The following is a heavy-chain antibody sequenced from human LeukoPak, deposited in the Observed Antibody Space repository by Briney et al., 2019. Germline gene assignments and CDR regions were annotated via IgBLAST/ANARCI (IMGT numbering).Heavy chain of an antibody. V-gene: IGHV3-30*02. J-gene: IGHJ4*02. CDR2: ILYDGSTK. CDR3: AKDYNNGFDY. D-gene: IGHD1-14*01. Sequence: GGSLRLSCAASGFSFSGYGMHWVRQAPGRGLEWVTFILYDGSTKSYADSVKGRFTIARDNSKNTLYLQMNSLRAEDTAVYFCAKDYNNGFDYWGPGALVTVSS. CDR1: GFSFSGYG.